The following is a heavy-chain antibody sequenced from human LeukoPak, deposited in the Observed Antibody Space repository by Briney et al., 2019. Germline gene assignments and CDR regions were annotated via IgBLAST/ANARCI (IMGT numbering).Heavy chain of an antibody. D-gene: IGHD2-8*01. CDR3: ASGDCSNGICPDF. V-gene: IGHV3-66*02. CDR1: KFSCTSNY. CDR2: LYRGGLT. J-gene: IGHJ4*02. Sequence: TGGSLRLSCAASKFSCTSNYMSWVRQAPGKGLDWVSVLYRGGLTYYAGPVQGRFTISRDTSKNIPYLQMNYLLPEDTAIYYCASGDCSNGICPDFWGQGILVTVSS.